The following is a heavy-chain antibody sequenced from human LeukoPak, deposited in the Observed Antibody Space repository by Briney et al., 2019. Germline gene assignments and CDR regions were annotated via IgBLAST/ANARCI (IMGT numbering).Heavy chain of an antibody. Sequence: GGSLRLSCAASGFTFSSYSMNWVRQTPGKGLEWVSYISSSSSTIYYADSVKGRFTISRDNSKNTLYLQMNSLRAEDTAVYYCAKDSPPGPLDYWGQGTLVTVSS. CDR1: GFTFSSYS. CDR3: AKDSPPGPLDY. J-gene: IGHJ4*02. V-gene: IGHV3-48*01. CDR2: ISSSSSTI.